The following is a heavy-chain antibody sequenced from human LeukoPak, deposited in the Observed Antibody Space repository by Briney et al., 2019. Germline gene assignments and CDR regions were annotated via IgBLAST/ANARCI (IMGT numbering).Heavy chain of an antibody. D-gene: IGHD6-13*01. J-gene: IGHJ5*02. Sequence: SETLSLTCTVSGDSISSSSTYYWVWLRQPPGKGLEWIGSMYYTGNTYYNPSLKSRVAISVDMSKNQFSLKLNSVTAADTAVYYCAREGAVVQQLVEYNWFDPWGQGTLVTVSS. V-gene: IGHV4-39*07. CDR1: GDSISSSSTYY. CDR2: MYYTGNT. CDR3: AREGAVVQQLVEYNWFDP.